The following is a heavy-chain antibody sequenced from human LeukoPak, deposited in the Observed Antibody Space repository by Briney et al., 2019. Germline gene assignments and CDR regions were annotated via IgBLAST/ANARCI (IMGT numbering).Heavy chain of an antibody. D-gene: IGHD5-12*01. V-gene: IGHV1-2*02. CDR1: GYTFTGYY. J-gene: IGHJ4*02. CDR2: ISPNSGGT. Sequence: ASVKVSCKASGYTFTGYYMHWVRQAPGQGLEWMGWISPNSGGTNYAQKFQGRVTMTRDTSISTAYMELSSLRSDDTAVYYCARDRGVATIGGVDYWGQGTLVTVSS. CDR3: ARDRGVATIGGVDY.